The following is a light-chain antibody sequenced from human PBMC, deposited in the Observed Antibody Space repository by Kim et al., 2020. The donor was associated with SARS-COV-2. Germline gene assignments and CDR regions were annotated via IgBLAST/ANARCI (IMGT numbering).Light chain of an antibody. CDR1: QSVLSSSNNKNY. CDR2: WAS. J-gene: IGKJ5*01. CDR3: QQYYSIPIT. Sequence: DIVLTQSPDSLAVSLGERATINCKSSQSVLSSSNNKNYLAWYQHKPGQPPKLLFYWASTRESGVPDRFSGSGSGTDFTLTISSLQAEDVAVYYCQQYYSIPITFGQGTRLEIK. V-gene: IGKV4-1*01.